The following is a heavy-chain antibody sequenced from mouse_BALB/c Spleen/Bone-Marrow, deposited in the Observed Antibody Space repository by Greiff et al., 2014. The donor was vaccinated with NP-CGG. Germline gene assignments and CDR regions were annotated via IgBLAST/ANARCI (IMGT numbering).Heavy chain of an antibody. J-gene: IGHJ1*01. V-gene: IGHV1S81*02. Sequence: VHLVESGAELVKPGASVKLSCKASGYTFTSYYMYWVKQRPGQGLEWIGGINPSNGGTNFNEKFKSKATLTVDKSSSTAYMQLSSLTSEDSAVYYCTRDLYYYGSGYWYFDVWGAGTTVTVSA. CDR1: GYTFTSYY. CDR2: INPSNGGT. D-gene: IGHD1-1*01. CDR3: TRDLYYYGSGYWYFDV.